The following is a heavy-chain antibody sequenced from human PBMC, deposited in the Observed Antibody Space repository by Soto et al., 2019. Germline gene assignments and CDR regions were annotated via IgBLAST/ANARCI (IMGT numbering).Heavy chain of an antibody. D-gene: IGHD3-22*01. CDR2: ISYDGSNK. V-gene: IGHV3-30*18. CDR1: GFTFSSYG. CDR3: AKVNYYDSSGYYANWFDP. J-gene: IGHJ5*02. Sequence: GGSLRLSCAASGFTFSSYGMHWVRQAPGKGLEWVAVISYDGSNKYYADSVKGRFTISRDNSKNTLYLQMNSLRAEDTAVYYCAKVNYYDSSGYYANWFDPWGQGTLVTVPS.